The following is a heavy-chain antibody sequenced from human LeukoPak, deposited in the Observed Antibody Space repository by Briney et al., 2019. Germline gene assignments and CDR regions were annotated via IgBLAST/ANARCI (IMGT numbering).Heavy chain of an antibody. J-gene: IGHJ5*02. D-gene: IGHD1-1*01. CDR3: AQSLGSGNWIGNWFDP. V-gene: IGHV4-39*01. CDR2: IYYTGRT. Sequence: SETLSLTCTVSGGSISSSSHSWGWIRQAPGKGLEWTGTIYYTGRTYYNPSLESRLTISVDTSKNQFSLKLTSVTAADTAIYYCAQSLGSGNWIGNWFDPWGQGTLVTVSS. CDR1: GGSISSSSHS.